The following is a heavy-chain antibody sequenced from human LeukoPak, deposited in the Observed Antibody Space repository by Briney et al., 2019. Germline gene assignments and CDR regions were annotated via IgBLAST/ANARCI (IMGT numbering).Heavy chain of an antibody. D-gene: IGHD5-18*01. J-gene: IGHJ4*02. V-gene: IGHV3-23*01. CDR1: AFTFSSYA. CDR2: ISGSGGST. Sequence: GGSLRLSCAASAFTFSSYAMRWVRQAPGKGLEWVSGISGSGGSTYYADSVKGRFTISRDNSKNTLYLQMNSLRAEDTAVYYCARARWIQLVDYWGQGTLVTVSS. CDR3: ARARWIQLVDY.